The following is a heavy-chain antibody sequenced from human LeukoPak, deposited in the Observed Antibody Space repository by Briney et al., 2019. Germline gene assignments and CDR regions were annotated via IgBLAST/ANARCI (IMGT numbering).Heavy chain of an antibody. CDR3: ARVPSEIGGYYPEYFRH. Sequence: GGSLILSCAASGFTFSTYWMHWVRQAPGKGLVWVSRIKSDGGTNYADSVKGRFTISRDNAKKTVSLHMNSLRPEDTGVYYCARVPSEIGGYYPEYFRHWGQGTLVTVSS. D-gene: IGHD3-22*01. J-gene: IGHJ1*01. V-gene: IGHV3-74*01. CDR1: GFTFSTYW. CDR2: IKSDGGT.